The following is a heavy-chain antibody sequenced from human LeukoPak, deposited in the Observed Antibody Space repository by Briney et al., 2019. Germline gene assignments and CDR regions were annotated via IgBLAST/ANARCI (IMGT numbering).Heavy chain of an antibody. J-gene: IGHJ4*02. CDR1: GGSISSSSYY. D-gene: IGHD6-19*01. Sequence: PSETLSLTCTVSGGSISSSSYYWGWIRQPPGKGLEWIGSIYYSGSTYYNPSLKSRVTISVDTSKNQFSLKLSSVTAADTAVYYCARAIAVAGMAGYYFDYWGQGTLVTVSS. CDR2: IYYSGST. CDR3: ARAIAVAGMAGYYFDY. V-gene: IGHV4-39*07.